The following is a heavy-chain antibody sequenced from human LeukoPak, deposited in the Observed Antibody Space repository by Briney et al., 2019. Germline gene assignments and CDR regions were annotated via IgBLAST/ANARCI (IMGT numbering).Heavy chain of an antibody. J-gene: IGHJ6*03. CDR2: ISAYNGNT. V-gene: IGHV1-18*01. D-gene: IGHD4-17*01. CDR1: GYTFTSYG. Sequence: ASVKVSCKASGYTFTSYGISWVRQAPGQGLEWMGWISAYNGNTNYAQNLQGRVTMTTDTSTSTAYMELRSLRSDDTAVYYCARDYGPLIPYYYYMDVWGKGTTVTVSS. CDR3: ARDYGPLIPYYYYMDV.